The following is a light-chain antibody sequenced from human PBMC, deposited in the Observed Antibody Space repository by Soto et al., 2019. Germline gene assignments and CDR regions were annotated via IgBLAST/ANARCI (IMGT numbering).Light chain of an antibody. Sequence: QSALTQPPSVSGAPGQRVTISCTGSSSNIGAGYDVHWYQQLPGTAPKLLIYVNTNRPSGVPDRFSASKSGTSASLAITGLQAEDEGHYYCQSYDNSFSGRGVFGGGTKLTVL. V-gene: IGLV1-40*01. CDR1: SSNIGAGYD. J-gene: IGLJ3*02. CDR3: QSYDNSFSGRGV. CDR2: VNT.